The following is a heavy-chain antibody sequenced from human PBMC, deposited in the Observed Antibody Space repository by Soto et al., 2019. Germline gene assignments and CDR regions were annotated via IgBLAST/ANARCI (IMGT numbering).Heavy chain of an antibody. J-gene: IGHJ6*02. CDR1: GGSVSSGSYY. CDR2: IYYSGST. V-gene: IGHV4-61*01. Sequence: PSETLSLTCTVSGGSVSSGSYYWSWIRQPPGKGLDWIGYIYYSGSTNYNPSLKSRVTISVDTSKNQFSLKLSSVTAADTAVYYCARVWATVTTDAYYYYYGMDVWGQGTTVTVSS. CDR3: ARVWATVTTDAYYYYYGMDV. D-gene: IGHD4-17*01.